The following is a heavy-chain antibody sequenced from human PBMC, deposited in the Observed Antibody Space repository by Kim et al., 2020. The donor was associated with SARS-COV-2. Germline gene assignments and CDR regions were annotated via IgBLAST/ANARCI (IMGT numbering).Heavy chain of an antibody. Sequence: SETLSLTCSVSGNSISSHYWSWIRQPPGKGLDWMGNIFNAGGINYTPSLKSRIPTSVETSKTQSSLRLSSVTAAAPAVYYCARVSFNSPSYYYMDFWGKGTTVTVSS. CDR1: GNSISSHY. J-gene: IGHJ6*03. V-gene: IGHV4-59*11. CDR2: IFNAGGI. D-gene: IGHD3-16*01. CDR3: ARVSFNSPSYYYMDF.